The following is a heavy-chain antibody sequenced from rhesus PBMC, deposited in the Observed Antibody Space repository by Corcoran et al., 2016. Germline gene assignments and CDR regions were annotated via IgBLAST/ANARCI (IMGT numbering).Heavy chain of an antibody. V-gene: IGHV4-147*01. CDR2: LYGSSGST. CDR3: ARRIGYNYSP. D-gene: IGHD5-12*01. CDR1: GYSISSNY. Sequence: QVQLQESGPGLVKPSETLSLTCAVSGYSISSNYWSWIRKPPGKGLECLVYLYGSSGSTYYNPSLKSRVTISADTAKNQFSLKLSSVAAADTAVYYCARRIGYNYSPWGQGVLVTVSS. J-gene: IGHJ4*01.